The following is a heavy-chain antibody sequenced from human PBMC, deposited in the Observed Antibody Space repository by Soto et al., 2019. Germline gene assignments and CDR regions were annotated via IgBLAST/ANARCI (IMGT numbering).Heavy chain of an antibody. V-gene: IGHV3-13*01. J-gene: IGHJ6*02. CDR1: GFTFSSYD. Sequence: PGGSLRLSCAASGFTFSSYDMHWVRQATGKGLEWVSAIGTAGDTYYPGSVKGRFTISRENAKNSLYLQMNSLRAEDTAVYYCARDYYDSSGYYYYGMDVWGQGTTVTVSS. D-gene: IGHD3-22*01. CDR3: ARDYYDSSGYYYYGMDV. CDR2: IGTAGDT.